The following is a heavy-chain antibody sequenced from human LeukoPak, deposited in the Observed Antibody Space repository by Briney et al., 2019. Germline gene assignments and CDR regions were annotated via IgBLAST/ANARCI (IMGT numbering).Heavy chain of an antibody. J-gene: IGHJ4*02. Sequence: SGTLSLTCTDSGGSISSYYWSWIRQPPGKGLEWIGFIYYSGSTNYNPSLKSRVTISVDTSKNQFSLKLTSVTAADTAVYYCARGSTGTTSDWGQGALVTVSS. CDR3: ARGSTGTTSD. D-gene: IGHD1-1*01. CDR1: GGSISSYY. V-gene: IGHV4-59*01. CDR2: IYYSGST.